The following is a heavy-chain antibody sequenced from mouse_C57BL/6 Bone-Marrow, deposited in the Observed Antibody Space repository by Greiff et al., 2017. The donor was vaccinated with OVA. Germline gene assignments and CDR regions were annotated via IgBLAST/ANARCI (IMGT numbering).Heavy chain of an antibody. CDR2: IDPEDGET. J-gene: IGHJ1*03. D-gene: IGHD2-1*01. CDR1: GYAFTNYL. CDR3: ATGNYPYWYFDV. Sequence: VQLQQSGAELVRPGTSVKVSCKASGYAFTNYLIEWVKQRPGQGLEWIGRIDPEDGETKYAPKFQGKATITADTSSNTAYLQLSSLTSEDTAVYYCATGNYPYWYFDVWGTGTTVTVSS. V-gene: IGHV1-54*02.